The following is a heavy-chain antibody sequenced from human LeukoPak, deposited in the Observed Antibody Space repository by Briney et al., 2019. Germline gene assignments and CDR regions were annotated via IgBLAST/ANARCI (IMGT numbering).Heavy chain of an antibody. CDR3: AKVSRWFGELLYENAFDI. CDR1: GFTFSSYG. D-gene: IGHD3-10*01. V-gene: IGHV3-30*18. Sequence: PGGALRLSCAASGFTFSSYGMHWVRQAPGKGLEWGAVISYDGSNKYYADSVKGRFTISRDNSKNTLYLQMNSLRAEDTAVYYCAKVSRWFGELLYENAFDIWGQGTMVTVSS. J-gene: IGHJ3*02. CDR2: ISYDGSNK.